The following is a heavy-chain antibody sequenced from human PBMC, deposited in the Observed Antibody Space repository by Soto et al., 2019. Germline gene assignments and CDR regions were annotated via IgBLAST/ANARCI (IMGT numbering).Heavy chain of an antibody. CDR1: GGSFSGYY. CDR3: ARGPLAGYYDYVWGNYRPSYGMDV. J-gene: IGHJ6*02. V-gene: IGHV4-34*01. CDR2: INHSGST. D-gene: IGHD3-16*02. Sequence: SETLSLTCAVYGGSFSGYYWSWIRQPPGKGLEWIGEINHSGSTNYNPSLKSRVTMSVDASKNQFSLKLSSVTAADTAVYYCARGPLAGYYDYVWGNYRPSYGMDVWGQGTTVTVSS.